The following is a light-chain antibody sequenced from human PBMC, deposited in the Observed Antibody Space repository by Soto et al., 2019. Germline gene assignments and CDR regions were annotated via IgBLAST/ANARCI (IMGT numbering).Light chain of an antibody. Sequence: EIVLTQSPGILSLSPGERVTLSCRASQSVDNNLAWYHQKPGQAPRLVIYDASTRATGIPERFSGSGSGLDFTLTISRLEPEDFAVYYCQQYGGSWTFGQGTKVETK. J-gene: IGKJ1*01. CDR1: QSVDNN. CDR2: DAS. V-gene: IGKV3-20*01. CDR3: QQYGGSWT.